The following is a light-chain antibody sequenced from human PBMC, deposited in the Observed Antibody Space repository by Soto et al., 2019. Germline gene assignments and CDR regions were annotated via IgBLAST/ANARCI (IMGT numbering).Light chain of an antibody. J-gene: IGLJ2*01. Sequence: HSALTQPPSASGSPGQSVTISCTGTSSDVGGYNYVSWYQQHPGKVPKLMIYEVSKRPSGVPDRFSGSKSGNTASLTVSGLQTEDEADYYCSSYAGTDTVIFGGGTKVTVL. CDR1: SSDVGGYNY. CDR3: SSYAGTDTVI. CDR2: EVS. V-gene: IGLV2-8*01.